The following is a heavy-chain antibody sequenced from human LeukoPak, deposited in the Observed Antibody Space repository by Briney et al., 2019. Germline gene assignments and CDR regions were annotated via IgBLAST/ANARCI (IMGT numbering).Heavy chain of an antibody. CDR1: GYKFTNYW. D-gene: IGHD6-13*01. CDR3: ARHEVTGAAGTEFDS. CDR2: IFLSDSDT. V-gene: IGHV5-51*01. Sequence: GESLKISCQASGYKFTNYWIGWVRPMPGKGLEWMGIIFLSDSDTRYSPSFQGQVTISADKSTSTAYLHWSTLKASDTAIYYCARHEVTGAAGTEFDSWGQGTLVTVSS. J-gene: IGHJ4*02.